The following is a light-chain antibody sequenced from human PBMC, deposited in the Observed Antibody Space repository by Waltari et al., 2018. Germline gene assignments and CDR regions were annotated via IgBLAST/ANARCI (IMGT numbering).Light chain of an antibody. CDR2: KAS. CDR1: QSISSW. J-gene: IGKJ2*02. V-gene: IGKV1-5*03. CDR3: KQYNSFRGT. Sequence: DIQMTQSPSTLSASVGDRVTITCRASQSISSWLAWYQQKPGKAPKLLIYKASSLESGVPSRFSGSGSGTEFTLTISSLQPDDFATYYCKQYNSFRGTFGQGTKLEI.